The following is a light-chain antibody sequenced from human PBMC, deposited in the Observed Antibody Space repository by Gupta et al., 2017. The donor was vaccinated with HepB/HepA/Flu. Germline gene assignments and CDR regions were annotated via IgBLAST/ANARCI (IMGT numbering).Light chain of an antibody. Sequence: QSALTQPASMSGSPGQSITISFTGTSSAVGNYNYVSWYQQQPGKAPKLMIYDVSNRPSGVSNRFSGSKSGNTASLTISGLQAEDEADYYCSSYTSSSVLVFGGGTKLTVL. CDR1: SSAVGNYNY. CDR2: DVS. CDR3: SSYTSSSVLV. J-gene: IGLJ2*01. V-gene: IGLV2-14*03.